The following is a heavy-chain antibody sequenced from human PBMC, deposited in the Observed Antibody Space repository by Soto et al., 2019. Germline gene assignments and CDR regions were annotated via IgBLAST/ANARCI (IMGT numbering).Heavy chain of an antibody. CDR1: GGSVISPSYY. D-gene: IGHD1-26*01. CDR2: VYYSGST. J-gene: IGHJ4*02. V-gene: IGHV4-61*01. CDR3: ARDAVGATNFDY. Sequence: PSETLSLTCAVSGGSVISPSYYWSWIRQPPGKGLEWIGYVYYSGSTKYSPSLKSRVTISVDTSKNQFSLSLRSLTAADTAVYYCARDAVGATNFDYWGRGTLVTVSS.